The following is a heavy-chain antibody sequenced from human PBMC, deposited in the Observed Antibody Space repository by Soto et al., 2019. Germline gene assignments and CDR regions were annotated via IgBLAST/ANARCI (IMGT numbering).Heavy chain of an antibody. V-gene: IGHV3-48*03. J-gene: IGHJ4*02. Sequence: GGSLRLSCAASGFTFSSYDMNWVRQAPGKGLEWLSYISGSGRTIYYADSVKGRFTISRDSAKKSLFLQMNSLRAEDTALYYCARGDDNSGYYYAFDYWGQGTPVTSPQ. D-gene: IGHD3-22*01. CDR2: ISGSGRTI. CDR1: GFTFSSYD. CDR3: ARGDDNSGYYYAFDY.